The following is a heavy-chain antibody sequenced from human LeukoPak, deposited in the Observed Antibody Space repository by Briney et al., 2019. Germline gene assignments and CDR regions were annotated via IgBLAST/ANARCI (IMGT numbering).Heavy chain of an antibody. Sequence: GGTLRLSCAASGFTFSSYGMSWVRQAPGKGLVWVSRINSDGSSTSYADSVKGRFTISRDNAKNTLYLQMNSLRAEDTAVYYCAREGYSGYGDYWGQGTLVTVSS. D-gene: IGHD5-12*01. CDR2: INSDGSST. V-gene: IGHV3-74*01. CDR1: GFTFSSYG. J-gene: IGHJ4*02. CDR3: AREGYSGYGDY.